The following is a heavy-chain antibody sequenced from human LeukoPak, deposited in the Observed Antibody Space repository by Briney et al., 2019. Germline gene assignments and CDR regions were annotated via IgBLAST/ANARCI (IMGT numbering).Heavy chain of an antibody. CDR3: VRSLSGSYGLFDY. Sequence: GGSLRLSCAASGFTFSSYWMHWARHAPGKGVVWISRINSPGSSTSFADSVKGRFTTSRDNARSTVYLQMSSLRAEDTAVYYCVRSLSGSYGLFDYWGQGTLVTVSS. D-gene: IGHD1-26*01. CDR1: GFTFSSYW. CDR2: INSPGSST. J-gene: IGHJ4*02. V-gene: IGHV3-74*01.